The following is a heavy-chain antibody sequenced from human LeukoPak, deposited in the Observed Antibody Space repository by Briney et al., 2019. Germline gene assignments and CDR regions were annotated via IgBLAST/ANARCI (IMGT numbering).Heavy chain of an antibody. Sequence: SETLSLTCTVSGGSISSYYWSWIRQPPGKGLEWIGYIYYIGSTNYNPSLKSRVTISVDTSKNQFSPKLSSVTAADTAVYYCARSYSSSSPLFDYWGQGTLVTVSS. D-gene: IGHD6-13*01. V-gene: IGHV4-59*01. CDR3: ARSYSSSSPLFDY. CDR2: IYYIGST. CDR1: GGSISSYY. J-gene: IGHJ4*02.